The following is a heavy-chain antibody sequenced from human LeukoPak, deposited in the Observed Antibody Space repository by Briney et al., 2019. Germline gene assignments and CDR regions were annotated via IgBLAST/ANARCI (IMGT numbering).Heavy chain of an antibody. CDR2: IYYSGST. CDR1: GGSISSYY. D-gene: IGHD2-15*01. V-gene: IGHV4-59*08. J-gene: IGHJ4*02. CDR3: ARHGGGPQWSDCFDY. Sequence: PSETLSLTCTVSGGSISSYYWGWIRQPPGKGLEWIGYIYYSGSTNYNPSLKSRVTISVDTSKNQFSLKLSSVTAADTAFYYCARHGGGPQWSDCFDYWGQGTLVTVSS.